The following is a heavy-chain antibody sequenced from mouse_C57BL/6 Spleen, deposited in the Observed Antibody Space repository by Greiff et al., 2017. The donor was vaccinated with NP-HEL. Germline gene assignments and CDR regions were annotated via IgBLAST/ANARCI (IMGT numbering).Heavy chain of an antibody. D-gene: IGHD2-3*01. CDR1: GFTFSDYY. CDR2: INYDGSST. J-gene: IGHJ4*01. V-gene: IGHV5-16*01. Sequence: EVQGVESGGDLVKPGGSLKLSCTASGFTFSDYYMAWVRQVPEKGLEWVANINYDGSSTYYLDSLKSRFIISRDNAKNILYLQMSSLKSEDTATYYCAREGWAGMDYWGQGTSVTVSS. CDR3: AREGWAGMDY.